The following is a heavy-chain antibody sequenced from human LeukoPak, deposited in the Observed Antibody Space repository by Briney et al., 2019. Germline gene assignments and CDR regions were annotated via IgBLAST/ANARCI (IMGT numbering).Heavy chain of an antibody. Sequence: PSETLSLTCTVSGGSISSYYWSWLRQPPGKGLEWIGYIYYSGSTNYNPSLKSRVTISVDTSKNQFSLKLSSVTAADTAVYYCARLRTGRSYYGSGSEFDYWGQGTLVTVSS. J-gene: IGHJ4*02. D-gene: IGHD3-10*01. CDR2: IYYSGST. CDR3: ARLRTGRSYYGSGSEFDY. CDR1: GGSISSYY. V-gene: IGHV4-59*08.